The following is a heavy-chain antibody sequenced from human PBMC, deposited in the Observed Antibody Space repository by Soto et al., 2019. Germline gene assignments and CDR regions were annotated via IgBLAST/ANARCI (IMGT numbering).Heavy chain of an antibody. V-gene: IGHV3-30*18. CDR3: AKDGLRFLEWLFGYFDY. Sequence: RLSCAASGFTSSSYGMHWVRQAPGKGLEWVAVISYDGSNKYYADSVKGRFTISRDNSKNTLYLQMNSLRAEDTAVYYCAKDGLRFLEWLFGYFDYWGQGTLVTVSS. J-gene: IGHJ4*02. D-gene: IGHD3-3*01. CDR2: ISYDGSNK. CDR1: GFTSSSYG.